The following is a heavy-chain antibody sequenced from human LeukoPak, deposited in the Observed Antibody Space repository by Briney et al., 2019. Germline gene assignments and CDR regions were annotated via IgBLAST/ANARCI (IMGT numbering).Heavy chain of an antibody. CDR1: GGSFTDYF. J-gene: IGHJ6*02. D-gene: IGHD3-22*01. CDR3: ARGRIAKIVVVHSFSYGMDV. Sequence: SETLSLTCTVYGGSFTDYFWTWIRQSPGKGLEWIGEINDYTGDTNYNPSLNSRVSISLEKSKNQSSLELRSVTAADTAVYYCARGRIAKIVVVHSFSYGMDVWGQGTTVTVSS. V-gene: IGHV4-34*01. CDR2: INDYTGDT.